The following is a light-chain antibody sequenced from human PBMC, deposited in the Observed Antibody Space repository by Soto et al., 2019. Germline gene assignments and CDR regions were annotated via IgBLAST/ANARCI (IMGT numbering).Light chain of an antibody. J-gene: IGKJ4*01. Sequence: EIVMTQSPATLSVSPGERATLSCRASQSVSSYLAWYQQKPGQAPRLLIYDASNRATGIPARFSGSGSGTDFTLTISRLEPEDFAVYYCQKRSSWPPLTFGGGTKVDIK. CDR1: QSVSSY. CDR2: DAS. CDR3: QKRSSWPPLT. V-gene: IGKV3-11*01.